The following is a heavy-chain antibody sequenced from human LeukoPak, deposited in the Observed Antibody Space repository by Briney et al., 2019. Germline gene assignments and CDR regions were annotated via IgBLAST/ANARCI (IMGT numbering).Heavy chain of an antibody. Sequence: GGSLRLSCAASGFTVSSNYMSWVRQAPGKGLEWVSVIYSGGSTYYADSVKGRFTISRDNSKNTLYLQMNSLRAEDTAVYYCAKDLGYCSSTSCYAPDIYYYYGMDVWGKGTTVTVSS. CDR3: AKDLGYCSSTSCYAPDIYYYYGMDV. V-gene: IGHV3-66*02. CDR2: IYSGGST. D-gene: IGHD2-2*01. J-gene: IGHJ6*04. CDR1: GFTVSSNY.